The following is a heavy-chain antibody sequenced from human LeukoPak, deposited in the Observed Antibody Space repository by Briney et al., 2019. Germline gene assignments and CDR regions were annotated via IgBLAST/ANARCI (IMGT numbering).Heavy chain of an antibody. CDR1: GFTFSSYA. CDR3: AREPRAPNFDY. J-gene: IGHJ4*02. CDR2: ISGSGGST. Sequence: GGSLRLSCAASGFTFSSYAMSWVRQAPGKGLEWVSAISGSGGSTYYADSVKGRFTISRDNAKNSLYLQMNSLRAEDTAVYYCAREPRAPNFDYWGQGTLVTVSS. V-gene: IGHV3-23*01.